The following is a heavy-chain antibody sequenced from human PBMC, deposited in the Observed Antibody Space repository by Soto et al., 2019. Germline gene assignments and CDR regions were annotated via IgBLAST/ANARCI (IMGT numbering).Heavy chain of an antibody. J-gene: IGHJ5*02. CDR2: INHSGST. CDR3: ARGSPPRITIFGVVIHGNWFDP. CDR1: GGSFSGYY. V-gene: IGHV4-34*01. Sequence: SETLSLTCAVYGGSFSGYYWSWIRQPPGKGLEWIGEINHSGSTNYIPSLKSRVTISVDTSKNQFSLKLSSVTAADTAVYYCARGSPPRITIFGVVIHGNWFDPWGQGTLVTVSS. D-gene: IGHD3-3*01.